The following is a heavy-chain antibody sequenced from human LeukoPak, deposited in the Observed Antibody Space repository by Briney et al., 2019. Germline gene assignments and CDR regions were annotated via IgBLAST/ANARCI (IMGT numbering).Heavy chain of an antibody. J-gene: IGHJ4*02. D-gene: IGHD3-10*01. CDR2: IIPILGIA. CDR1: GGTFSSYA. V-gene: IGHV1-69*04. CDR3: ARDAPSYGSGSYYFGY. Sequence: GASVKVSCKASGGTFSSYAISWVRQAPGQGLEWMGRIIPILGIANYAQKFQGRVTITADKSTSTAYMELSSLRSEDTAVYYCARDAPSYGSGSYYFGYWGQGTLVTVSS.